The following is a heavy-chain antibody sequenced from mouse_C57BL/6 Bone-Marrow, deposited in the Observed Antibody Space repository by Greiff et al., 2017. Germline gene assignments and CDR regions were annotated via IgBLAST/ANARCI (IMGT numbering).Heavy chain of an antibody. CDR2: TWWNDDK. D-gene: IGHD1-1*01. CDR1: GFSLSTSNMG. V-gene: IGHV8-5*01. Sequence: VTLKVCGPGILQPSQTLSLTCSFSGFSLSTSNMGIGWIRQPSGKGLEWLAHTWWNDDKYYNPSLKSRLPISKDTSNNQVALKITSGYSADTATFYCAQMTLYYARVSAMDYWGQGTSVTVSS. CDR3: AQMTLYYARVSAMDY. J-gene: IGHJ4*01.